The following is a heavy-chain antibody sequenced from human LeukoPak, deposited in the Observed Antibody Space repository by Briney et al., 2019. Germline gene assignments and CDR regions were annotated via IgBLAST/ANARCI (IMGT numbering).Heavy chain of an antibody. D-gene: IGHD6-13*01. J-gene: IGHJ6*03. V-gene: IGHV3-23*01. CDR1: GFTSSSYG. CDR3: AREWMGYSSSRRYYYYYMDV. CDR2: ISGSGGST. Sequence: GGSLRLSCAASGFTSSSYGVSWVRQAPGKGLEWVSAISGSGGSTYYADSVKGRFTISRDNAKNSLYLQMNSLRAEDTALYYCAREWMGYSSSRRYYYYYMDVWGKGTTVTVSS.